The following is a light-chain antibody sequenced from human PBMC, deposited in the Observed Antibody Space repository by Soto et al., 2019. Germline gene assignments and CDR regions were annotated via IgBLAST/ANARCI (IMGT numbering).Light chain of an antibody. CDR3: QQHHEYAAWT. J-gene: IGKJ1*01. Sequence: DIQMTQSPSTLSASVGDRVTITCRASQSVSIWLAWYQQKQGKAPNLLIYKASSLQSGVPSRFSGCGSGTEFTLTISGLQPEDSATYYCQQHHEYAAWTFGQGTKVEIK. V-gene: IGKV1-5*03. CDR1: QSVSIW. CDR2: KAS.